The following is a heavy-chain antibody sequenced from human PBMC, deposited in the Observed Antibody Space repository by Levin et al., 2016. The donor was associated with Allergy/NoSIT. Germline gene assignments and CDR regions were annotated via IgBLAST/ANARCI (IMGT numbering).Heavy chain of an antibody. CDR2: ISTSIGNS. D-gene: IGHD3-9*01. CDR1: GYSFTSYD. Sequence: ASVKVSCKTSGYSFTSYDFNWLRQAPGQGLEWMGWISTSIGNSNYAQKFQGRVTMTTDTSTRTVFMELKSLRSDDTAVYFCARHLDWAWDYWGQGTLVTVSS. V-gene: IGHV1-18*01. J-gene: IGHJ4*02. CDR3: ARHLDWAWDY.